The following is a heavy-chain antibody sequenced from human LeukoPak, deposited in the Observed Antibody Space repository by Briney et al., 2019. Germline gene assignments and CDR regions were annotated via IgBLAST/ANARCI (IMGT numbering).Heavy chain of an antibody. Sequence: GGSLRLSCAASGFTVSNNYMTWVRQAPGKGLEWVSVIYSGGSTYYADSVKGRFTISRDNSKNTLYLQMNSLRAEDTAVYYCARARSRELRSSFDYWGQGTLVTVSS. CDR2: IYSGGST. CDR1: GFTVSNNY. J-gene: IGHJ4*02. V-gene: IGHV3-66*01. CDR3: ARARSRELRSSFDY. D-gene: IGHD1-7*01.